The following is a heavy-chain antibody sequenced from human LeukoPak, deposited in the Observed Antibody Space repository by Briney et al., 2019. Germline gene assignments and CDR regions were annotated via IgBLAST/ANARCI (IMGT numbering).Heavy chain of an antibody. D-gene: IGHD3-10*01. CDR2: IYYSGST. CDR1: GGSISSGGYY. Sequence: SQTLSLTCTVSGGSISSGGYYWSWIRQHPGKGLEWIGYIYYSGSTYYNPSLKSRVTISVDTSKNQFSLKLSSVTAADTAVYYCARDRTAYYYGSGSPGHWFDPWGQGTLVTVSS. CDR3: ARDRTAYYYGSGSPGHWFDP. V-gene: IGHV4-31*03. J-gene: IGHJ5*02.